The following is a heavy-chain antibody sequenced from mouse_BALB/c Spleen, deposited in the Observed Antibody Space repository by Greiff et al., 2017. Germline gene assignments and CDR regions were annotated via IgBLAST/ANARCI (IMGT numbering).Heavy chain of an antibody. V-gene: IGHV6-6*02. J-gene: IGHJ3*01. CDR2: IRLKSNNYAT. CDR3: TWGDYRYDRRCAY. D-gene: IGHD2-14*01. Sequence: EVMLVESGGGLVQPGGSMKLSCVASGFTFSNYWMNWVRQSPEKGLEWVAEIRLKSNNYATHYAESVKGRFTISRDDSKSSVYLQMNNLRAEDTGIYYCTWGDYRYDRRCAYWGQGTLVTVSA. CDR1: GFTFSNYW.